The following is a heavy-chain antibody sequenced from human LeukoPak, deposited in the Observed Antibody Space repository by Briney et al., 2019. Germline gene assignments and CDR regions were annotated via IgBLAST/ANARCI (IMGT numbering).Heavy chain of an antibody. CDR2: INPNSGGT. CDR1: GYTFTGYY. D-gene: IGHD1-26*01. V-gene: IGHV1-2*02. CDR3: ARDKGWELPINWFDP. Sequence: ASVKVSCKASGYTFTGYYMHWVRQAPGQGLEWMGWINPNSGGTNYAQKFQGRVTMTRDTSISTAYMELSRLRSDDTAVYYCARDKGWELPINWFDPWGQGTLVTVSS. J-gene: IGHJ5*02.